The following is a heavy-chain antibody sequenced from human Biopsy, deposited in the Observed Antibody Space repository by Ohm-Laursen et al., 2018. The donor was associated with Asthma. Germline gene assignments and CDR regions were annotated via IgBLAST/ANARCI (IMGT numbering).Heavy chain of an antibody. V-gene: IGHV3-30*01. D-gene: IGHD1-1*01. CDR1: GFSFSNFA. CDR3: VRDGTDDAFDI. Sequence: SLRLSCAATGFSFSNFAIHWVRQAPGKGLEWVGVISKDASTQDYADSVKGRFTMARDNSKNTLDLQMNSLREEDTAVYYCVRDGTDDAFDIWGQGTVVNVSS. CDR2: ISKDASTQ. J-gene: IGHJ3*02.